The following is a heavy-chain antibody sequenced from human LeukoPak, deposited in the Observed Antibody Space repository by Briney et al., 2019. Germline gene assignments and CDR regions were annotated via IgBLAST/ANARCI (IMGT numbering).Heavy chain of an antibody. CDR3: AREGYTSSWYSGYYYFDY. J-gene: IGHJ4*02. Sequence: SVTLSLTCTVSGGSISSGSYFWPWVRQPAGKGLEWIGRINTSGSTNYNPSLKSRVTISVDTSKNQFSLKLSSVTAADTAVFYCAREGYTSSWYSGYYYFDYWGQGTLVTVSS. D-gene: IGHD6-13*01. V-gene: IGHV4-61*02. CDR1: GGSISSGSYF. CDR2: INTSGST.